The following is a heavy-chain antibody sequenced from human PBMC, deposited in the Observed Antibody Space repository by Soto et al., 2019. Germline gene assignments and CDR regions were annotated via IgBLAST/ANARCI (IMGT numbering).Heavy chain of an antibody. J-gene: IGHJ6*03. CDR2: IYPGYSDT. D-gene: IGHD2-2*01. CDR3: ARHVDCTSRSCYPNHYYMDV. CDR1: GYSFTNYC. V-gene: IGHV5-51*01. Sequence: PGESLNISCKGSGYSFTNYCIGWVRQMPGKGLGCMGIIYPGYSDTRYSPYFQGQVTISADKSTSTAYLRWSSLKASDTAMYYCARHVDCTSRSCYPNHYYMDVWGRGTTVTVSS.